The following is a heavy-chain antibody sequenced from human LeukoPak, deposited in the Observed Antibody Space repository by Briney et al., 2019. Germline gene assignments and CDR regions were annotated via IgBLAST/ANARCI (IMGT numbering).Heavy chain of an antibody. D-gene: IGHD3-9*01. CDR1: GFAFSSYA. CDR3: AKVRYFDWLSPFNWFDP. CDR2: ISGSGGST. Sequence: PGGSLRLSCAASGFAFSSYAMSWVRQAPGKGLEWVSGISGSGGSTDYPDSVKGRFTISRDNSKNTLYLQMNSLRAEDTAVYYCAKVRYFDWLSPFNWFDPWGQGTLVTVSS. J-gene: IGHJ5*02. V-gene: IGHV3-23*01.